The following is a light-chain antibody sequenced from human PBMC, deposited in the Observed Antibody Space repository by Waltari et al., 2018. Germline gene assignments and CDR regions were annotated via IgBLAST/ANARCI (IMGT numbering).Light chain of an antibody. V-gene: IGLV2-14*03. J-gene: IGLJ1*01. CDR2: EVL. CDR1: SRDIGDYNY. CDR3: ASYAGTNPYV. Sequence: QSTLTQPASVSGSPGQSITISCTGSSRDIGDYNYVSWFQQHPDKVPKLLIYEVLNRPSGVSALFSGSKSGTTAFLTISGLQTDDEASYYCASYAGTNPYVFGTGT.